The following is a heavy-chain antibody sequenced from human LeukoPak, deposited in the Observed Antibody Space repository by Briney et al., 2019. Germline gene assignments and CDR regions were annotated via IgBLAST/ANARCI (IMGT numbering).Heavy chain of an antibody. V-gene: IGHV3-7*01. Sequence: PGRSLRLSCAASGFTFSSSWMDWVRQAPGKGLEWVANIRQDGSEKYYVDSVKDRFTISRDNAKNSLYLQMNSLRAEDTAVYYCSYTLDYWGQGTLVTVSS. CDR1: GFTFSSSW. D-gene: IGHD2-15*01. J-gene: IGHJ4*02. CDR2: IRQDGSEK. CDR3: SYTLDY.